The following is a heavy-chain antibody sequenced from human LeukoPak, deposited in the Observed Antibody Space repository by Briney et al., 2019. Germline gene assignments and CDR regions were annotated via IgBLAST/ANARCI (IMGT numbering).Heavy chain of an antibody. CDR2: ISGSGGST. CDR1: GFTFSSYA. Sequence: GGSLRLSCAASGFTFSSYAMSWVRQAPGKGLEWVSAISGSGGSTYYADSVKDRFTISRDNSKNTLYLQMNSLRAEDTAVYYCAKDSRYYYDSSGYYSVWGQGTLVTVSS. J-gene: IGHJ4*02. CDR3: AKDSRYYYDSSGYYSV. V-gene: IGHV3-23*01. D-gene: IGHD3-22*01.